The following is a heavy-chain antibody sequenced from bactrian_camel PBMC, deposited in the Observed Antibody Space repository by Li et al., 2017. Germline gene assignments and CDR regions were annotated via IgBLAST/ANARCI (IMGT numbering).Heavy chain of an antibody. Sequence: HVQLVESGGGSVQAGGSLTLSCAASGNTYGPYSMGWLRQAPGKEREGVASIDSDGSTSYADSVKGRVTIFRHNDENTLYLQLNSLKTEDTAVYYCATYRLAGMWYFDYWGLGTQVTVS. D-gene: IGHD6*01. V-gene: IGHV3S55*01. CDR3: ATYRLAGMWYFDY. CDR2: IDSDGST. J-gene: IGHJ4*01. CDR1: GNTYGPYS.